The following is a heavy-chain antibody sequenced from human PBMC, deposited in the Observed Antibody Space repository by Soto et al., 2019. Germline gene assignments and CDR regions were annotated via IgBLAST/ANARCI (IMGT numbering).Heavy chain of an antibody. D-gene: IGHD6-6*01. CDR1: GFTVCSNY. J-gene: IGHJ4*02. CDR3: AKAFVRYSSSSGMDY. Sequence: GGSLRLSCAASGFTVCSNYMSWVRQAPGKGLEWVSAISGSGGSTYYADSVKGRFTISRDNSKNTLYLQMNSLRAEDTAVYYCAKAFVRYSSSSGMDYWGQGTLVTVSS. CDR2: ISGSGGST. V-gene: IGHV3-23*01.